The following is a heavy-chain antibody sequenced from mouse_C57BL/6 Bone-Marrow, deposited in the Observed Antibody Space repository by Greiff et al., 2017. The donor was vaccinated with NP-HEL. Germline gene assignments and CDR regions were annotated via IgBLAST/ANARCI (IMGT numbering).Heavy chain of an antibody. J-gene: IGHJ4*01. Sequence: EVQLKESGAELVRPGASVKLSCTASGFNIKDYYMHWVKQRPEQGLEWIGRIDPEDGDTEYAPKFQGKATMTADTSSNTAYRQLSSLTSEDTAVYYCTKGSTMVTTYYAMDYWGQGTSVTVSS. D-gene: IGHD2-2*01. CDR1: GFNIKDYY. CDR2: IDPEDGDT. V-gene: IGHV14-1*01. CDR3: TKGSTMVTTYYAMDY.